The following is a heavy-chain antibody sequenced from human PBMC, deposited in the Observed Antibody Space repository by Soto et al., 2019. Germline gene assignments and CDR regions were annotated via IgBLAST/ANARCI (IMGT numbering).Heavy chain of an antibody. J-gene: IGHJ6*02. V-gene: IGHV1-69*01. CDR3: ARHLLPYSRVDGMDV. CDR1: GGAFSSNA. CDR2: IIPLVGTA. D-gene: IGHD3-9*01. Sequence: QVQLVQSGAEVKKPGSAVKVSCKATGGAFSSNAISWVRQAPGQGLEWMGGIIPLVGTANYAQNFRGRVSLTADESTSTAYMELSSLRSEDTAVYYCARHLLPYSRVDGMDVWGQGTTVTVSS.